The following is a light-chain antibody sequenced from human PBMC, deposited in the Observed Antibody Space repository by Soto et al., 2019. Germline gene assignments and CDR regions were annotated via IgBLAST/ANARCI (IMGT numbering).Light chain of an antibody. V-gene: IGKV3-15*01. CDR3: QQYNNWPPDRT. CDR1: QSVSSN. Sequence: EIVMTQSPATLSVSPGERATLSCRASQSVSSNLAWYQQKPGQAPRLLIYGASTRATGIPARFSGSGSGTDFTLTNSSLQSEDFAIYFCQQYNNWPPDRTFGQGTKVEIK. CDR2: GAS. J-gene: IGKJ1*01.